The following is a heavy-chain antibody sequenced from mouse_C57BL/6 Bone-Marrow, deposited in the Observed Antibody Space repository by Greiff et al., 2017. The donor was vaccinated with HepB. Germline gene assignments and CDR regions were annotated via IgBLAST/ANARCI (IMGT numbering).Heavy chain of an antibody. CDR3: AREGDYYGSSPWFAY. J-gene: IGHJ3*01. V-gene: IGHV1-18*01. Sequence: VQLKQSGPELVKPGASVKIPCKASGYTFTDYNMDWVKQSHGKSLEWIGDINPNNGGTIYNQKFKGKATLTVDKSSSTAYMELRSLTSEDTAVYYCAREGDYYGSSPWFAYWGQGTLVTVSA. CDR2: INPNNGGT. D-gene: IGHD1-1*01. CDR1: GYTFTDYN.